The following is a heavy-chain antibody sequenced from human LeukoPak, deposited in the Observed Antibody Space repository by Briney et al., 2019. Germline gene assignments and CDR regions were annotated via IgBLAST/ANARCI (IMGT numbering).Heavy chain of an antibody. J-gene: IGHJ4*02. Sequence: SVNVSCKASGGTFNNHAISWVRQAPGQGLEWMGGIIPIFGTPNYAQKFQGRVTVTADEATSTAYMELSSPRYDDTAVYFCARGEISGYSFDYWGQGTLVTVSS. CDR1: GGTFNNHA. CDR2: IIPIFGTP. CDR3: ARGEISGYSFDY. V-gene: IGHV1-69*19. D-gene: IGHD3-22*01.